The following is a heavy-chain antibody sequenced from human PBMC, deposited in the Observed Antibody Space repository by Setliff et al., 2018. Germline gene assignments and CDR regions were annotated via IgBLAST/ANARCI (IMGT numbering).Heavy chain of an antibody. J-gene: IGHJ5*02. CDR2: INFDGTST. D-gene: IGHD6-19*01. CDR1: GLTLSHYW. Sequence: PGGSLRLSCEGSGLTLSHYWMHWVRQGPGKGLVWVSYINFDGTSTNYADSVKGRFTISRDNAKNTVYLQMNSLRAEDTAVYYCVRVASGWWWFDHWGQGTLVTVSS. CDR3: VRVASGWWWFDH. V-gene: IGHV3-74*01.